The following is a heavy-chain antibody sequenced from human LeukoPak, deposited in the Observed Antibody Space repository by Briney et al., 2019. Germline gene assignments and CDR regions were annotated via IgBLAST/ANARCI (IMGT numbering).Heavy chain of an antibody. CDR2: ISSSSSYI. Sequence: GGSLRLSCAASGFTFSSYSMNWVRQAPGKGLEWVSSISSSSSYIYYADSVKGRFTISRDNAKNSLFLQMNSLRAEDTAVYYCARDGGATMVRGVATYDSWGQGTLVTVSS. V-gene: IGHV3-21*01. J-gene: IGHJ4*02. CDR3: ARDGGATMVRGVATYDS. CDR1: GFTFSSYS. D-gene: IGHD3-10*01.